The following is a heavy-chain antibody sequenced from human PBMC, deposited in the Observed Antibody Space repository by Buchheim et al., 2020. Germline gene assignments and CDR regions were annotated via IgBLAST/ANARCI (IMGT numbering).Heavy chain of an antibody. CDR2: IQSSGST. CDR1: GGPITNTIYY. Sequence: QLQLQESGPGLVKPSETLSLTCTVSGGPITNTIYYWGWIRQPPGKGLEWIGSIQSSGSTYYSPSLKSRVTISVHTSKKPFSLKLSSVTAADTAVYYCARIDSSSWKDYFDYWGQGTL. CDR3: ARIDSSSWKDYFDY. J-gene: IGHJ4*02. V-gene: IGHV4-39*01. D-gene: IGHD6-13*01.